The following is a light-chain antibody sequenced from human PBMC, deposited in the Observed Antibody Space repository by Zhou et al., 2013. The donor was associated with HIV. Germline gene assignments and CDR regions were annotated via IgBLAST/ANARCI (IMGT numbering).Light chain of an antibody. CDR3: QQYFSHPQT. J-gene: IGKJ1*01. CDR2: AAS. V-gene: IGKV1-8*01. Sequence: AIRMTQSPSSLSASIGDRVIITCRASQGISNNLAWYQQKPGKAPKLLIYAASTLQSGVPSTFSGSGSGTDFTLSISCLQSDDFATYYCQQYFSHPQTFGQGTRVDI. CDR1: QGISNN.